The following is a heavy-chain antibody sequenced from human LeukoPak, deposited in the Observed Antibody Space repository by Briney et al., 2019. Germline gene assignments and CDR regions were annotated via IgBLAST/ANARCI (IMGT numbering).Heavy chain of an antibody. Sequence: SETLSLTCTVSGGSISSYYWSWIRQPPGKGLEWIGYIYYSGGSYDSPSLKSRVTISRDTSNNQVSLKLTSVTAADTAVYYCARALTYSSSSVSAFDIWGQGTMVTVSS. CDR2: IYYSGGS. D-gene: IGHD6-13*01. CDR1: GGSISSYY. J-gene: IGHJ3*02. V-gene: IGHV4-59*01. CDR3: ARALTYSSSSVSAFDI.